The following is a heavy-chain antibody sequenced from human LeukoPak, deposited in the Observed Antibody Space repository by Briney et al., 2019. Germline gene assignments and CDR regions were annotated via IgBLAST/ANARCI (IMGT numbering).Heavy chain of an antibody. J-gene: IGHJ4*02. Sequence: SETLSLTCTVSGGSISSDNDHWSWIRQPPGKGLEWIGYINYSGSTYYNASLKSRLTISVNTSKNQFSLKVSSVTAADTAVYYCARDATGYSVFEDWGQGTLVTVSS. CDR1: GGSISSDNDH. D-gene: IGHD5/OR15-5a*01. V-gene: IGHV4-30-4*08. CDR2: INYSGST. CDR3: ARDATGYSVFED.